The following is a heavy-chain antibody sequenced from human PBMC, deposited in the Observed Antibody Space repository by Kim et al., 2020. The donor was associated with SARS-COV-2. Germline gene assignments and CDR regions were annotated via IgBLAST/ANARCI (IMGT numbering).Heavy chain of an antibody. D-gene: IGHD3-10*01. CDR2: VTGSGTNT. Sequence: GGSLRLSCAASGFTFRDSAMTWVRQAPGKGLEWVSHVTGSGTNTYYADSVKGRFTISRDNSENTLYLQMNSLRAEDTAVYYCAKNFASGRYFDYWGQGTLVTVSS. CDR1: GFTFRDSA. V-gene: IGHV3-23*01. CDR3: AKNFASGRYFDY. J-gene: IGHJ4*02.